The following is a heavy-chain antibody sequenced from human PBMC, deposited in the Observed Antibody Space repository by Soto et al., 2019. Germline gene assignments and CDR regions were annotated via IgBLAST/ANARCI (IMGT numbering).Heavy chain of an antibody. CDR1: AFTLSNYG. Sequence: QVQLVESGGGVVQPGRSLTLSCAASAFTLSNYGMHWVRQAPGKGLEWVAIIWSDGINKYYADSVKGRFAISRDNSENPLYRQMTSLGAEDTAEYYCPREVQVAGIPPGGAFGIWGQGTVVTVSS. CDR2: IWSDGINK. D-gene: IGHD6-19*01. V-gene: IGHV3-33*01. J-gene: IGHJ3*02. CDR3: PREVQVAGIPPGGAFGI.